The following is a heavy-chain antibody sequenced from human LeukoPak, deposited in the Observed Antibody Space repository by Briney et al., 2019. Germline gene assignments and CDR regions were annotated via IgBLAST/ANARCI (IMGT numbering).Heavy chain of an antibody. D-gene: IGHD2-8*01. CDR1: GGSISIYY. Sequence: SETLSLTCTVSGGSISIYYWSWVRQPPGKGLEWMGYVYNSGNTDYNPSLKSRVTISVDTSKNQFSLKLSSVTAADTAVYYCVVLTPPYCTNGVCSTTRGAYFDYWGQGTLVTVSS. V-gene: IGHV4-59*12. J-gene: IGHJ4*02. CDR3: VVLTPPYCTNGVCSTTRGAYFDY. CDR2: VYNSGNT.